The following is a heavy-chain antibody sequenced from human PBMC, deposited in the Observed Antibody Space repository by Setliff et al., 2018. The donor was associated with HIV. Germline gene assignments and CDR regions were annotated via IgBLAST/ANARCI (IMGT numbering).Heavy chain of an antibody. D-gene: IGHD3-9*01. V-gene: IGHV1-3*01. CDR2: INVVNGNI. J-gene: IGHJ6*02. Sequence: SVKVSCKASGYTFTDYAMHWVRQAPGQRLEWVGWINVVNGNIKYSQKFQGRVTIIRDTSASTAYMELRSLRSDDTAVYYCARYSINFDWLGYFLNYYYGMDVWGQGTTVTVSS. CDR1: GYTFTDYA. CDR3: ARYSINFDWLGYFLNYYYGMDV.